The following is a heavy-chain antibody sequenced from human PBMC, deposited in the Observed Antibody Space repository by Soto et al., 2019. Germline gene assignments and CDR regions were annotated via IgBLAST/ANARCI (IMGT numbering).Heavy chain of an antibody. CDR2: IIPMYGAA. J-gene: IGHJ3*02. Sequence: QVQLVQSGAEVKKPGSSVKVSCKASGGTFNSYPINWVRQAPGQGLEWMGGIIPMYGAANYAQKFQGRVTMTADKSTTTAYMVLDRLRSXXTAXXXXAXEQVAVTEGGGGALDIWGQGTMVTVSS. CDR3: AXEQVAVTEGGGGALDI. D-gene: IGHD2-21*01. CDR1: GGTFNSYP. V-gene: IGHV1-69*06.